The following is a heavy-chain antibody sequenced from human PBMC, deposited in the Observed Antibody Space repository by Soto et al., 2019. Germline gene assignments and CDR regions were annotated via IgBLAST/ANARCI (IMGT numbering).Heavy chain of an antibody. CDR3: ARDPAGYCSSTSCYAASYYYYGMDV. Sequence: SQTLSLTCAISGDSVSSNSAAWNWIRQSPSRGLEWLGRTYYRSKWYNDYAVSVKSRITINPDTSKNQFSLHLNSVTPEDTAVYYCARDPAGYCSSTSCYAASYYYYGMDVWGQGTTVTVSS. CDR2: TYYRSKWYN. D-gene: IGHD2-2*03. CDR1: GDSVSSNSAA. J-gene: IGHJ6*02. V-gene: IGHV6-1*01.